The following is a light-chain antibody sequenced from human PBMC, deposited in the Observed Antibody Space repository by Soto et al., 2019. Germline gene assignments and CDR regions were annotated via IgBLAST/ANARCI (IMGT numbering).Light chain of an antibody. CDR3: QSYDSSLSGSGV. Sequence: QSVLTQPPSVSGAPGQRVTISCTGSSSNIGAGYDVHWYQQLPGTAPKLLIYGNGNRPSGVPDRFSGSKSDTSASLAITGLQAEDEADYYCQSYDSSLSGSGVFGGGTKVTVL. CDR1: SSNIGAGYD. CDR2: GNG. J-gene: IGLJ2*01. V-gene: IGLV1-40*01.